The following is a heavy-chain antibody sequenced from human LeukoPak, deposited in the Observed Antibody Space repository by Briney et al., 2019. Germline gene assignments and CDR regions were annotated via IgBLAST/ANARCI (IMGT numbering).Heavy chain of an antibody. Sequence: SVKVSCKASGGSFGNNPITWVRQAPGQGLEWMGAVIPIFGKTNYAQKFQGRITINVDESTSTTYMELSTLRSEDTAVYFCASQTGDLTLGYWGQGTLVTVSS. CDR2: VIPIFGKT. D-gene: IGHD7-27*01. J-gene: IGHJ4*02. V-gene: IGHV1-69*13. CDR3: ASQTGDLTLGY. CDR1: GGSFGNNP.